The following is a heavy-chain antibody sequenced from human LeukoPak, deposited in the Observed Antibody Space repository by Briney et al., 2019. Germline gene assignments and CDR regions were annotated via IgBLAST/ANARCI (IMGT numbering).Heavy chain of an antibody. CDR3: ARGAGDYDFWSGYLNCYFDY. D-gene: IGHD3-3*01. Sequence: ASVKVSCKASGYTFTSYAMHWVRQAPGQRLEWMGWINAGNGNTKYSQKFQGRVTITRDTSASTAYMELSSLRSEDTAVYYCARGAGDYDFWSGYLNCYFDYWGQGTLVTVSS. CDR2: INAGNGNT. CDR1: GYTFTSYA. J-gene: IGHJ4*02. V-gene: IGHV1-3*01.